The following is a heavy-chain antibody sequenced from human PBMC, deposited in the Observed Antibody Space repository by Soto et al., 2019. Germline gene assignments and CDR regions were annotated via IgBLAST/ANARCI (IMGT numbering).Heavy chain of an antibody. CDR1: GFTFSSYG. D-gene: IGHD2-2*01. CDR2: IWYDGSNK. J-gene: IGHJ6*02. V-gene: IGHV3-33*01. CDR3: ARGSGLVPAADYYYYYGMDV. Sequence: PGGSLRLSCAASGFTFSSYGMHWVRQAPGKGLEWVAVIWYDGSNKYYADSVKGRFTISRDNSKNTLYLQMNSLRAEDTAVYYCARGSGLVPAADYYYYYGMDVWGQGTTVTAP.